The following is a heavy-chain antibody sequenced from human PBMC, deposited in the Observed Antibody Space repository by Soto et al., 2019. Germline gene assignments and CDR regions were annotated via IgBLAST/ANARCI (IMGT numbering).Heavy chain of an antibody. CDR1: GGTFSSYA. CDR2: IIPIFGTA. CDR3: ARAGYSSSWHVDYYYYYGMDV. Sequence: QVQLVQSGAEVKKPGSSVKVSCKASGGTFSSYAISWVRQAPGQGLEWMGGIIPIFGTANYAQKFQGRVTITADESTSTAYMEPSSLRSEDTAVYYCARAGYSSSWHVDYYYYYGMDVWGQGTTLTVSS. J-gene: IGHJ6*02. D-gene: IGHD6-13*01. V-gene: IGHV1-69*01.